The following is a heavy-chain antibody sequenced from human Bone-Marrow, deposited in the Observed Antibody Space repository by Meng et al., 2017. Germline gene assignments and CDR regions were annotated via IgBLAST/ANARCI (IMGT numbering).Heavy chain of an antibody. CDR2: IYYSGST. CDR3: ARVRVEYWYFDL. V-gene: IGHV4-39*07. J-gene: IGHJ2*01. CDR1: GGPSSSSSYY. Sequence: QLRDAAPGLLRPSETLSLPSPCSGGPSSSSSYYWGWIRQPPGKGLEWIGSIYYSGSTYYNPSLKSRVTISVDTSKNQFSLKLSSVTAADTAVYYRARVRVEYWYFDLWGRGTLVTVSS.